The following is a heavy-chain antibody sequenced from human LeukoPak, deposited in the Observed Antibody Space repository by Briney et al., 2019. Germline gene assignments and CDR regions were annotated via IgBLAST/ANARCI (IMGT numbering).Heavy chain of an antibody. D-gene: IGHD1-26*01. J-gene: IGHJ4*02. CDR3: ARDMGYSGSPFDY. CDR2: IYYSGST. Sequence: PSETLSLTCTVSGGSINSYYWSWIRQPPGKGLEWIGYIYYSGSTNYNPSLKSRVTISVDTSNNKFSLRLNSVTAADTAVYYCARDMGYSGSPFDYWGQGTLVTVSS. CDR1: GGSINSYY. V-gene: IGHV4-59*12.